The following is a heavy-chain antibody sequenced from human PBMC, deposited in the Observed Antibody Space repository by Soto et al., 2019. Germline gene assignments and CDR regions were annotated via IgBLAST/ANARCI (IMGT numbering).Heavy chain of an antibody. Sequence: EVQLVQSGAEVKKPGESLRISCKGSGYSFTSNWISWVRQMPGKGLEWMGRIDPSDSYINYSPSFQGHVTISADKSTSTAYLQWSSLKASDTAMYYCARQRAGVTLWFGAYWGQGTQLTVSS. CDR1: GYSFTSNW. CDR2: IDPSDSYI. J-gene: IGHJ4*02. D-gene: IGHD3-10*01. CDR3: ARQRAGVTLWFGAY. V-gene: IGHV5-10-1*01.